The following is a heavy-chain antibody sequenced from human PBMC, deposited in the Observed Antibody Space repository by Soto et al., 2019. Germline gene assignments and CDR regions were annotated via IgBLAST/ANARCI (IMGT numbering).Heavy chain of an antibody. CDR3: AKAVSGSIRYFDY. Sequence: GGSLRLSCAASEFTFSYYAMTWVRKAPGKGLEWVSLITGSGVTTYYADSVKGRFTIARDNSKNTLYLQMNSLRAGDTAIYYCAKAVSGSIRYFDYWGQGTLVTVSS. J-gene: IGHJ4*02. V-gene: IGHV3-23*01. D-gene: IGHD1-26*01. CDR1: EFTFSYYA. CDR2: ITGSGVTT.